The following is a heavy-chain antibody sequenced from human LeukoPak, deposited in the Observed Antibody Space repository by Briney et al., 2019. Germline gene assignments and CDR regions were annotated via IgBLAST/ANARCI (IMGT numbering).Heavy chain of an antibody. CDR3: ASNLAANYHFYYGIDV. J-gene: IGHJ6*02. D-gene: IGHD1-26*01. CDR1: GFTFSDYY. CDR2: INSGGSSI. Sequence: GGSLRLSCAASGFTFSDYYMSWMRRAPGKGLEGVSFINSGGSSIYYVDSVKGRFTISRDNAKNSLYLQMSSLRAEDTAVYYCASNLAANYHFYYGIDVWGQGTTVTVSS. V-gene: IGHV3-11*01.